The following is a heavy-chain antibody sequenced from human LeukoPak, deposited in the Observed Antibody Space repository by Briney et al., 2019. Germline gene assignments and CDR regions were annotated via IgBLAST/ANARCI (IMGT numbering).Heavy chain of an antibody. CDR3: ARGAAAGTDFDY. J-gene: IGHJ4*02. V-gene: IGHV3-23*01. CDR1: GFTFSSYA. CDR2: ISGSGGST. D-gene: IGHD6-13*01. Sequence: GGSLRLSCAASGFTFSSYAMSWVRQAPGKGLEWVSAISGSGGSTYYADSVKGRFTTSRDNSKNTLYLQMNSLRAEDTAVYYCARGAAAGTDFDYWGQGTLVTVSS.